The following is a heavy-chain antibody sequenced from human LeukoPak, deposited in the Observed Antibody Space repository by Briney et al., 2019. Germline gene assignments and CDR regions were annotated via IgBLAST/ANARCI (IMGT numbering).Heavy chain of an antibody. D-gene: IGHD3-22*01. CDR2: FDPEDGET. CDR3: ATDLHYYDSSGYYSYFDY. Sequence: ASVKVSCKVSGYTLTELSMHWVRQAPGKGLEWMGGFDPEDGETIYAQKFRGRVTMTEDTSTDTAYMELSSLRSEDTAVYYCATDLHYYDSSGYYSYFDYWGQGTLVTVSS. V-gene: IGHV1-24*01. J-gene: IGHJ4*02. CDR1: GYTLTELS.